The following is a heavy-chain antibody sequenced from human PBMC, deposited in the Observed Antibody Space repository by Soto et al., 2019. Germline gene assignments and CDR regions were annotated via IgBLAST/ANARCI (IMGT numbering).Heavy chain of an antibody. J-gene: IGHJ5*02. Sequence: QVQLVQSGAEVKKPGASVTVSCKASGYTYINHGISWVRQAPGQGLEWMGWISAYNGNTNYAQKLQGRLTMTTDTSTNTACVELRSFRSDDTAVYYCARDVVGLQGNWFDPWGQGTLVTVSS. V-gene: IGHV1-18*01. CDR3: ARDVVGLQGNWFDP. CDR2: ISAYNGNT. D-gene: IGHD4-4*01. CDR1: GYTYINHG.